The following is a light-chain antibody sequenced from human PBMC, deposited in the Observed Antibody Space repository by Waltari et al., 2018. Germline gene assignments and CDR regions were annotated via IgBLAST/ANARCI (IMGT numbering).Light chain of an antibody. V-gene: IGLV2-14*03. CDR1: SSDVGGYKY. CDR2: DVS. CDR3: SSYTTSSTLVV. Sequence: QSALTQPASVSGSPGQSITISCTGTSSDVGGYKYFSWYQQHPGKAPKLMIYDVSNRPSGVSNRFSGSKSGNTASLTISGLQAEDDADYYCSSYTTSSTLVVFGGGTKLTVL. J-gene: IGLJ2*01.